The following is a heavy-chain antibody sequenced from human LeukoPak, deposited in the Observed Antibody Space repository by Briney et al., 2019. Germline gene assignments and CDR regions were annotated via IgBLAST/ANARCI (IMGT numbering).Heavy chain of an antibody. CDR1: GGTFSSYP. D-gene: IGHD3-10*01. CDR3: ARARSGPYGSGSLDAFDI. J-gene: IGHJ3*02. CDR2: IIPMFDTA. Sequence: SVKVSCKASGGTFSSYPISWVRQAPGQGLEWMGGIIPMFDTADFAQKFQGRVTITADTSTSTAYMQLSSLRSEDTAVYYCARARSGPYGSGSLDAFDIWGQGTMVTVPS. V-gene: IGHV1-69*06.